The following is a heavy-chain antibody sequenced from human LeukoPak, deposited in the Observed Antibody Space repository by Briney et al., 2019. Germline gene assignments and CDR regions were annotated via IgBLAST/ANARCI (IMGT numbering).Heavy chain of an antibody. D-gene: IGHD3-10*01. Sequence: PGGSLSLSCEASTFTFSIYWMHWVRQAPGKGLVWVSYINGDGSASNYADSVKGRLTISRDNAKNTLYLQMNSLRAEDTAVYYCATGSGTYYDSWGQGTLVTVSS. V-gene: IGHV3-74*01. J-gene: IGHJ4*02. CDR3: ATGSGTYYDS. CDR1: TFTFSIYW. CDR2: INGDGSAS.